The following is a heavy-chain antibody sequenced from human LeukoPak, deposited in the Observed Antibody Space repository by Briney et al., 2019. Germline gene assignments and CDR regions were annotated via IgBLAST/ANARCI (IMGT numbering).Heavy chain of an antibody. CDR2: IYYSGST. D-gene: IGHD3-3*01. V-gene: IGHV4-59*01. CDR3: ARVSVQSRVPYFDY. J-gene: IGHJ4*02. CDR1: GGSISSYY. Sequence: SETLSLTCTVSGGSISSYYWSWIRQPPGKGLEWIGYIYYSGSTNYNPSLKSRVTISVDTSKNQFSLKLSSVTAADTAVYCCARVSVQSRVPYFDYWGQGTLVTVSS.